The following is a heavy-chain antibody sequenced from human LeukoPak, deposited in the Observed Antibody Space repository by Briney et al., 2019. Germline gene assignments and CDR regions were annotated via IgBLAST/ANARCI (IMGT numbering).Heavy chain of an antibody. CDR2: ISWNSGSI. CDR3: AKADYGDYFDY. V-gene: IGHV3-9*01. Sequence: PGRSLRLSCAASGFTFDDYAMHWVRQAPGKGLEWVSGISWNSGSIGYADSVKGRFTISRDNAKNSLYLQMNSLRAEDTALYYCAKADYGDYFDYWGQGTLVTVSS. J-gene: IGHJ4*02. D-gene: IGHD4-17*01. CDR1: GFTFDDYA.